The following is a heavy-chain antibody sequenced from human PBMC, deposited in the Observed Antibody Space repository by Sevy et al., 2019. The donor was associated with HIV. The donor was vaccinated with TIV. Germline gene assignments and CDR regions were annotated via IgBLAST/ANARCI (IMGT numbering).Heavy chain of an antibody. CDR3: ARDPRIFGDYLLTYFDY. Sequence: GGSLRLSCVASGFAFSDYGMHWVRQAPGKGLEWVAVIWCNGNNQHYEDSVRGRFTITRDNSNNTLYLQLSSLRAEDTAVYYCARDPRIFGDYLLTYFDYWGQGVLVTVSS. CDR2: IWCNGNNQ. CDR1: GFAFSDYG. D-gene: IGHD4-17*01. V-gene: IGHV3-33*08. J-gene: IGHJ4*02.